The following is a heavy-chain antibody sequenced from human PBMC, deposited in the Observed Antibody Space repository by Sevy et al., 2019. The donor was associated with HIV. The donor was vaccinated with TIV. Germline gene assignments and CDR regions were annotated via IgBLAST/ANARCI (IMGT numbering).Heavy chain of an antibody. Sequence: SETLSLTCTVSGGSISSSSYYWGWIRQPPGKGLEWIGSIYYSGSTYYNPSLKSRVTISVDTSKNQFSLKLSSVTAADTAVYYCASPRGAPVFWSGYPQWWFDPWGQGTLVTVSS. D-gene: IGHD3-3*01. J-gene: IGHJ5*02. CDR2: IYYSGST. CDR1: GGSISSSSYY. V-gene: IGHV4-39*01. CDR3: ASPRGAPVFWSGYPQWWFDP.